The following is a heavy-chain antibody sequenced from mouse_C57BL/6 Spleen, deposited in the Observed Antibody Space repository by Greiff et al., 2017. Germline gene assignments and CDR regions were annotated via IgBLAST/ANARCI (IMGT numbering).Heavy chain of an antibody. CDR2: IYPGDGDT. J-gene: IGHJ4*01. CDR1: GYAFSSSW. Sequence: VQLQQSGPELVKPGASVKISCKASGYAFSSSWMNWVKQRPGKGLEWIGRIYPGDGDTNYNGKFKGKATLTADKSSSTAYMQLSSLTSEESAVYFCARTTTVVKDALDYWGQGTSVTVSS. D-gene: IGHD1-1*01. V-gene: IGHV1-82*01. CDR3: ARTTTVVKDALDY.